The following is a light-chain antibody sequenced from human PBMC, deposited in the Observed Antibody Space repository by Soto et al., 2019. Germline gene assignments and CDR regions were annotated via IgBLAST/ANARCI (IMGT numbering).Light chain of an antibody. CDR1: QNIDSW. CDR2: QAS. J-gene: IGKJ1*01. V-gene: IGKV1-5*03. CDR3: QQYAGHSWA. Sequence: DIQMTQSPSTLSASVGDRVTITCRASQNIDSWLAWYQHKPGQAPTLLIYQASILQTGVPSRFSGSGSGTEFSLAISSLQPDDFATYYCQQYAGHSWAFGQGTKVETK.